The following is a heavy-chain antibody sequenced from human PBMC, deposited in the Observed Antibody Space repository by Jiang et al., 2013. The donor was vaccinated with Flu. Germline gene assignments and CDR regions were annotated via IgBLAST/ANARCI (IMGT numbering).Heavy chain of an antibody. V-gene: IGHV1-18*01. CDR3: ARARGILWFGGD. Sequence: SVKVSCKASGYTFTSYGISWVRQAPGQGLEWMGWISAYNGNTNYAQKFQGRVTMTTDTSTNTAYMELRSLRSDDTAVYYCARARGILWFGGDWGQGTLVIVSS. D-gene: IGHD3-10*01. CDR1: GYTFTSYG. J-gene: IGHJ4*02. CDR2: ISAYNGNT.